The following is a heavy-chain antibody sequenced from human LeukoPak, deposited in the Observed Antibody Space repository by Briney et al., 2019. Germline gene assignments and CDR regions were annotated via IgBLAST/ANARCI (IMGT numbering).Heavy chain of an antibody. J-gene: IGHJ4*02. V-gene: IGHV4-34*01. D-gene: IGHD3-22*01. CDR2: INHSGST. CDR1: GGSFSGYY. CDR3: ARGPYYYDSSGYLRGVNYYFDY. Sequence: SETLSLTCAVYGGSFSGYYWSWIRQPPGKGLEWIGEINHSGSTNYNPSLKSRVTISVDTSKNQFSLKLSSVTAADTAVYYCARGPYYYDSSGYLRGVNYYFDYWGQGTLVTVSS.